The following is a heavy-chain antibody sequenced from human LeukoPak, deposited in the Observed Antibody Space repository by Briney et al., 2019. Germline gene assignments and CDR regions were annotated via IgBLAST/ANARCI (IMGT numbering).Heavy chain of an antibody. CDR3: ARGSQGMVRGVTHH. CDR1: GFTFSSYA. D-gene: IGHD3-10*01. CDR2: ISYDGSNK. Sequence: GGSLRLSCAASGFTFSSYAMHWVRQAPGKGLEWVAVISYDGSNKYYADSVKGRFTISRDNSKNTLYLQMNSLRAEDTAVYYCARGSQGMVRGVTHHWGQGTLVTVSS. J-gene: IGHJ5*02. V-gene: IGHV3-30-3*01.